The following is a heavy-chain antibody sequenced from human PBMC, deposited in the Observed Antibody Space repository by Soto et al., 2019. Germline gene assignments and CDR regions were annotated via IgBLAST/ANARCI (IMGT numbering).Heavy chain of an antibody. CDR3: SKERARAAAVYYFDY. J-gene: IGHJ4*02. V-gene: IGHV3-30*18. D-gene: IGHD6-13*01. CDR2: IANDGRDK. CDR1: GFTFSNYG. Sequence: LRLSCAASGFTFSNYGMHWVRQAPGKGLEWVAVIANDGRDKHYADSVKGRFTISRDNSKNTLYLQMNSLRPEGTAVYCCSKERARAAAVYYFDYWGQGTPVTVSS.